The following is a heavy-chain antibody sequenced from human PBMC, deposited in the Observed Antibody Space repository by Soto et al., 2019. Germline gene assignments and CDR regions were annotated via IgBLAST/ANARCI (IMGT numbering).Heavy chain of an antibody. V-gene: IGHV1-18*04. CDR2: ISSYNSYNGDT. CDR1: GYTFSNYA. D-gene: IGHD3-16*01. Sequence: QVQLVQSGADLKKPGASEQVSCKTSGYTFSNYAINWVRQAPGQGLEWMGWISSYNSYNGDTKYARMLQHRLTMTIDTSTATAYMGLRSLRSDDTAVYYCARSELERGEVGYYGMDVWGQGTTVTVSS. J-gene: IGHJ6*02. CDR3: ARSELERGEVGYYGMDV.